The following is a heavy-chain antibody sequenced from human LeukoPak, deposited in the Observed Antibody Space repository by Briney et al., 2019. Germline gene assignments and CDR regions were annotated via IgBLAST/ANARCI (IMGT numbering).Heavy chain of an antibody. J-gene: IGHJ4*02. CDR3: ARDVTGTTPHY. Sequence: KPSETLSLTCTVSGRPISSYYWSWLRQPAGKGLEWLGRINTSGSTNYNPAPKSRVTISVDKSKNQFSLKLSSVTAADTAVYYCARDVTGTTPHYWGQGTLVTVSS. CDR2: INTSGST. V-gene: IGHV4-4*07. CDR1: GRPISSYY. D-gene: IGHD1-7*01.